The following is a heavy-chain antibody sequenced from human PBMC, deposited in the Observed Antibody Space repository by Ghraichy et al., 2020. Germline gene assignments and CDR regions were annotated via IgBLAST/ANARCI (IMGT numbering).Heavy chain of an antibody. V-gene: IGHV4-39*01. J-gene: IGHJ5*02. Sequence: SQTLSLTCTVSGCSISSSSYKWGWIRQPPGKGLEWIGSFYYSGSTHYKPSLKSRVTISVDTSKNQFSLKLSSVTAADTAVYYCARHYYYGSGSYSGFDPWGQGTLVTVSS. CDR3: ARHYYYGSGSYSGFDP. CDR1: GCSISSSSYK. CDR2: FYYSGST. D-gene: IGHD3-10*01.